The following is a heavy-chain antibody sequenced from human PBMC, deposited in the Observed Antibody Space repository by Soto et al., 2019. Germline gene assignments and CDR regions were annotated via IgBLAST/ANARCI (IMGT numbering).Heavy chain of an antibody. V-gene: IGHV3-48*01. CDR3: AAPSGNSTTRNYYYYYGMDV. D-gene: IGHD2-2*01. CDR1: GFTFSTYS. CDR2: ISTSSTTI. Sequence: PGGSLRLSCAASGFTFSTYSMNWVRQAPGKGLEWVSYISTSSTTIYYADSVKGRFTISRDNAKNSLYLQMNSLRAEDTAVYYWAAPSGNSTTRNYYYYYGMDVWGQGTTVTVSS. J-gene: IGHJ6*02.